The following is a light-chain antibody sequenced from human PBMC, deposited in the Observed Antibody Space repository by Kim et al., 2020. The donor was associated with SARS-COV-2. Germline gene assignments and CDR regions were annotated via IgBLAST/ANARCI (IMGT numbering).Light chain of an antibody. CDR2: GAS. V-gene: IGKV3-20*01. CDR3: QQYGTLPYT. Sequence: YTEAIANPSCRASQSVNSRYLAWYQVKPAQAPRLLIFGASSWATGVPDRFSGSGSGTYFTLTISRLEPEDFAVYYCQQYGTLPYTFGQGTKLEI. J-gene: IGKJ2*01. CDR1: QSVNSRY.